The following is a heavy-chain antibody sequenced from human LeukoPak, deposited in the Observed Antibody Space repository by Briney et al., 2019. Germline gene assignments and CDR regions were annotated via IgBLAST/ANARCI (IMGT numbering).Heavy chain of an antibody. Sequence: GGSLRLSCAASGFTFDDYAMHWVRQAPGKGLEWVSLISGDGGGTYYADSVKGRFTISRDNSKNSLYLQMNSLRTEDTALYYCAKDPDYYDSSGYYGAPDYWGQGTLVTVSS. CDR2: ISGDGGGT. CDR1: GFTFDDYA. D-gene: IGHD3-22*01. CDR3: AKDPDYYDSSGYYGAPDY. V-gene: IGHV3-43*02. J-gene: IGHJ4*02.